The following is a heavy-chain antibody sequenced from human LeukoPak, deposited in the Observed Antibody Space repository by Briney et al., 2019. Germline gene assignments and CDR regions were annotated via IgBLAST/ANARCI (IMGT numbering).Heavy chain of an antibody. D-gene: IGHD3-3*01. J-gene: IGHJ4*02. CDR2: ISYDGSNK. V-gene: IGHV3-30*18. CDR3: ANGVAEWLLWI. Sequence: GGSLRLSCAASGFTFSSYGMHWVRQAPGKGLEWVAVISYDGSNKYYADSVKGRFTISRDNSKNTLYLQMNSLRAEDTAVYYCANGVAEWLLWIWGQGTLVTVSS. CDR1: GFTFSSYG.